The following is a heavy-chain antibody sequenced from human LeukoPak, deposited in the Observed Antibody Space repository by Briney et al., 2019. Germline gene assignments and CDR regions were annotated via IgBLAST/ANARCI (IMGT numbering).Heavy chain of an antibody. Sequence: ASVKVSCKASGYTFTSYYIHWMRQAPGQGLEWMGWINPKNGGTNYAQKFQGRVTMSRDTSIGTAYLDLSSLRSDDTAVYYCVRGDNQRWGQGTLVTVSS. V-gene: IGHV1-2*02. CDR3: VRGDNQR. CDR1: GYTFTSYY. D-gene: IGHD2-21*02. CDR2: INPKNGGT. J-gene: IGHJ4*02.